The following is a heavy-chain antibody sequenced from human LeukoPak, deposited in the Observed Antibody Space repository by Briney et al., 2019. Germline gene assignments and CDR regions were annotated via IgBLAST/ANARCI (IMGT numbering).Heavy chain of an antibody. J-gene: IGHJ1*01. Sequence: SQTLSLTCAISEDSVSNKNTAWNWIRQSPSRGLEWLGRTYYRSKWHNTYAASVKSRITINPDTSKNQFSLQLNSVTPEDTAVYYCAGAAITMMLEYFQHWGQGTLVTVSS. CDR2: TYYRSKWHN. CDR3: AGAAITMMLEYFQH. D-gene: IGHD3-22*01. CDR1: EDSVSNKNTA. V-gene: IGHV6-1*01.